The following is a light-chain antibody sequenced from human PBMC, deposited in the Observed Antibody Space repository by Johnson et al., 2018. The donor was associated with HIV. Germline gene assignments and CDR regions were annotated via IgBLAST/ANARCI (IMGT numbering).Light chain of an antibody. Sequence: QSLLTQPPSVSAAPGQKVTISRSGSSSNIGNNYVSWYQQLPGTAPKLLIYDNNKRPSGIPDRFSGSKSGTSATLGITGLQTGDEADYYCGTWDSSLSVRVFGTGTKVTVL. J-gene: IGLJ1*01. V-gene: IGLV1-51*01. CDR3: GTWDSSLSVRV. CDR1: SSNIGNNY. CDR2: DNN.